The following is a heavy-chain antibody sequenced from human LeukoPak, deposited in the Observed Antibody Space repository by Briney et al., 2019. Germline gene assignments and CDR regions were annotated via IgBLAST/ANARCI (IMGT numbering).Heavy chain of an antibody. J-gene: IGHJ4*02. CDR3: AGGGRDGYKHYFDY. CDR1: GGSFSGYY. V-gene: IGHV4-34*01. Sequence: SETLSLTCAVYGGSFSGYYWSWIRQPPGKGLEWIGEINHSGSTNYNPSLKSRVTISVDTSKNQFSLKLSSVTAADTAVYYCAGGGRDGYKHYFDYWGQGTLVTVSS. CDR2: INHSGST. D-gene: IGHD5-24*01.